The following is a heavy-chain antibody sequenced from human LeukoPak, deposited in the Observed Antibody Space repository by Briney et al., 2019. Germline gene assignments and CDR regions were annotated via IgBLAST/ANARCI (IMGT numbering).Heavy chain of an antibody. J-gene: IGHJ4*02. V-gene: IGHV3-21*01. CDR3: ARGGPTPPNSSGYYPDY. Sequence: GGSLRLSCAASGFTFSSYSMNWVRQAPGKGLEWVSSISSSSYIYYADSVKGRFTISRDNAKNSLYLQMNSLRAEDTAVYYCARGGPTPPNSSGYYPDYWGQGTLVTVSS. CDR2: ISSSSYI. CDR1: GFTFSSYS. D-gene: IGHD3-22*01.